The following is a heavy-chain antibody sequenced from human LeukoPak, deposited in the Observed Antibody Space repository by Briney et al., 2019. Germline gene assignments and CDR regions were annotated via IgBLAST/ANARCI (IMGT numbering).Heavy chain of an antibody. CDR2: IYYSGST. J-gene: IGHJ4*02. Sequence: PSETLSLTCTVSGGSISSYYWSRIRQPPGKGLEWIGYIYYSGSTNYNPSLKSRVTISVDTSKNQFSLKLSSVTAADTAVYYCARDKTGGFDYWGQGTLVTVSS. CDR1: GGSISSYY. CDR3: ARDKTGGFDY. V-gene: IGHV4-59*01. D-gene: IGHD7-27*01.